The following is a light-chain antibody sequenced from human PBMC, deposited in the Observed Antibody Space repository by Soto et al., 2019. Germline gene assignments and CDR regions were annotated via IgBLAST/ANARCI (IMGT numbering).Light chain of an antibody. CDR2: DAS. V-gene: IGKV3-11*01. CDR3: QQRSNWPKT. J-gene: IGKJ3*01. Sequence: IVLTQSPATLSLSPGERATLSCRASQSVSSYLAWYQQKPGQAPRLLIYDASNRATGIPARFSGSGSGTDFTLPIRSLEPQDSAVYYCQQRSNWPKTFGPGTKVDI. CDR1: QSVSSY.